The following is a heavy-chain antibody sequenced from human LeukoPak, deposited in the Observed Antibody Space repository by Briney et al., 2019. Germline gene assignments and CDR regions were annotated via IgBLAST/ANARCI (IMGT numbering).Heavy chain of an antibody. CDR1: GFTFSSYA. CDR3: AKTYSYVELPSDY. V-gene: IGHV3-23*01. CDR2: ISGSGGST. Sequence: SGGSLRLSCAASGFTFSSYAMSWVRQAPGKGLEWVSAISGSGGSTYYADSVKGRFTISRDNSKNTLYLQMNSLRAEDTAAYYCAKTYSYVELPSDYWGQGTLVTVSS. D-gene: IGHD5-18*01. J-gene: IGHJ4*02.